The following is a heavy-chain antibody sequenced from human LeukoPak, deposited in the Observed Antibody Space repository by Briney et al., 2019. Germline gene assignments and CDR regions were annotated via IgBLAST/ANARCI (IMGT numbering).Heavy chain of an antibody. J-gene: IGHJ3*02. CDR1: VFTFNNYW. CDR2: INTDGSST. CDR3: ARSKDGAFDI. Sequence: GGSLRLSCAASVFTFNNYWMHWVRQAPGKGLVWVSRINTDGSSTTYADSVKGRFTISRDNAKNTLHLQMSSLRAEDTALYYCARSKDGAFDIWGQGTMVTVSS. V-gene: IGHV3-74*03.